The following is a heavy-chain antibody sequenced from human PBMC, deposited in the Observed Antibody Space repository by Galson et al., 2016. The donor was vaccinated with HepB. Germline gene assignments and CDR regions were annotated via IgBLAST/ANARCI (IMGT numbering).Heavy chain of an antibody. Sequence: TLSLTCTVSGGSIRSSDYYWTWIRQHPGKGLEWIGYIYYSGSTYYNPSLKSRLIISIDSSKSQFSLKLSSVTAADTAVYYCARAAIQGQLATLFDHWGQGTLVTVSS. V-gene: IGHV4-31*03. D-gene: IGHD3-3*02. CDR2: IYYSGST. CDR3: ARAAIQGQLATLFDH. CDR1: GGSIRSSDYY. J-gene: IGHJ1*01.